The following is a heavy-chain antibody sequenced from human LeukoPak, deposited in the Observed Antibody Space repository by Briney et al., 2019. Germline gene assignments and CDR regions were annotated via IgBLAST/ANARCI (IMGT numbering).Heavy chain of an antibody. CDR2: ISSSSSYI. V-gene: IGHV3-21*01. CDR3: ARLTTTVTTPFDY. Sequence: GGSLRLSCAASGFTFSIYNMNWVRQAPGKGLEWVSSISSSSSYIYYADSVKGRFTISRNNAKNSLYLQMNSLRAEDTAVYYCARLTTTVTTPFDYWGQGTLVTVSS. CDR1: GFTFSIYN. J-gene: IGHJ4*02. D-gene: IGHD4-17*01.